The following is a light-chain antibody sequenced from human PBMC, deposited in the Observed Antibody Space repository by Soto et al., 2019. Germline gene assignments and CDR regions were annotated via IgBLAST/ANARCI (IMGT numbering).Light chain of an antibody. CDR1: RTVDGNY. V-gene: IGKV3-20*01. CDR2: SAS. J-gene: IGKJ5*01. CDR3: QQYGYSPIT. Sequence: PGERATLSCRASRTVDGNYLAWYHQKPGQPPRLLIHSASTRAPGIPDRFSGSGSGTDFTLTIYRLEPEDFAVYFCQQYGYSPITFGQGTRLEIK.